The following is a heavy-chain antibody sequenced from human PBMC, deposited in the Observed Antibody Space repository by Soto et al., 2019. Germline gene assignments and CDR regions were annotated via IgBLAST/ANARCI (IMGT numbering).Heavy chain of an antibody. J-gene: IGHJ6*02. D-gene: IGHD6-13*01. CDR1: GGSISSGGYY. Sequence: PWETLSLTCTVSGGSISSGGYYWSWIRQHPGKGLEWIGYIYYSGSTYYNPSLKSRVTISVDTSKNQFSLKLSSVTAADTAVYYCASTSIAAAGRGYYYYGMDVWGQGTTVTVS. CDR3: ASTSIAAAGRGYYYYGMDV. CDR2: IYYSGST. V-gene: IGHV4-31*03.